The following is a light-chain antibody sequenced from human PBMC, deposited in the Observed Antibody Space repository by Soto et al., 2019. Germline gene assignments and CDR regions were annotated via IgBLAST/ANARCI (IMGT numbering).Light chain of an antibody. CDR1: QSVSSW. Sequence: DIELTQPPATLSLSAGERATLTCRASQSVSSWLAWYQQKPGKAPRLLIYDASSWATGIPARFSGSGSGTDLTLTISSLEPEDFEVYYYQQRSNWPHITFGQGTRVETK. CDR3: QQRSNWPHIT. CDR2: DAS. V-gene: IGKV3-11*01. J-gene: IGKJ5*01.